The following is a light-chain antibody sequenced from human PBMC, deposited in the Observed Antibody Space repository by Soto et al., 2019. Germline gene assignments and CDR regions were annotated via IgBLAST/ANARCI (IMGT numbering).Light chain of an antibody. Sequence: EIVLTQSPGTLSLSPGERATLSCRASQSVSGSYLAWYQQQPGQAPRLLIYGASTRATGIPDRFSCSGSWKDFTLTISRLEPEEFAVFYCQQYGSSPWTFGQGTKVEFK. J-gene: IGKJ1*01. V-gene: IGKV3-20*01. CDR1: QSVSGSY. CDR2: GAS. CDR3: QQYGSSPWT.